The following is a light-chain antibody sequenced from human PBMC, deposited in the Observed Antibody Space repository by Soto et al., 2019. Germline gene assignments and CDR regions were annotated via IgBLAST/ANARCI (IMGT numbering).Light chain of an antibody. J-gene: IGKJ3*01. CDR2: DAS. V-gene: IGKV1-33*01. Sequence: DIQMTQSPSSLSASVGDRVTITCQASLDISIYLNWYQQKPGTAPKLLIYDASNLETGVPSRFSGTGSGTDFTFTIISLQPEDIATYYCQHYDNVAFTFGPGTKVDI. CDR3: QHYDNVAFT. CDR1: LDISIY.